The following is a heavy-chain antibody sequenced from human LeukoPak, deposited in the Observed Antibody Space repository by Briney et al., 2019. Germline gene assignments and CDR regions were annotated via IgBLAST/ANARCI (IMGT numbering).Heavy chain of an antibody. Sequence: GRSLRLSCAASGFTFSSYGMHWVRQAPGKGLEWVAVIWYDGSNKYYADSVKGRFTISRDNSKNTLYLQMNSLRADDTAVYYCARGLAAAGTRGPYWGQGTLVTVSS. V-gene: IGHV3-33*01. CDR3: ARGLAAAGTRGPY. CDR2: IWYDGSNK. J-gene: IGHJ4*02. CDR1: GFTFSSYG. D-gene: IGHD6-13*01.